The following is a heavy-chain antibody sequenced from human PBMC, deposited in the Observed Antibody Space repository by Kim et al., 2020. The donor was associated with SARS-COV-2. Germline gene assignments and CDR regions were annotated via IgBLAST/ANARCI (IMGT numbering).Heavy chain of an antibody. D-gene: IGHD5-12*01. Sequence: YAQGFTGRLFFSLDTSVSTAYLQISSLRAEDTAVYYCARVIWGCSGYDDYWGQGTLVTVSS. V-gene: IGHV7-4-1*02. J-gene: IGHJ4*02. CDR3: ARVIWGCSGYDDY.